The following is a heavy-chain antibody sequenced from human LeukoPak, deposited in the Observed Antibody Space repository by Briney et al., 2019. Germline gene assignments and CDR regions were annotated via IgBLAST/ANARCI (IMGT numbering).Heavy chain of an antibody. J-gene: IGHJ4*02. CDR3: ARGPLRDIVVVPAAIKYFDY. CDR2: IIPIFGTA. V-gene: IGHV1-69*13. D-gene: IGHD2-2*02. Sequence: ASVKVSCKASGGTFSSYAISWVRQAPGQGLEWMGGIIPIFGTANYEQKFQDRVTITADESTSTAYMELSGLRSEDTAVYYCARGPLRDIVVVPAAIKYFDYWGQGALVTVSS. CDR1: GGTFSSYA.